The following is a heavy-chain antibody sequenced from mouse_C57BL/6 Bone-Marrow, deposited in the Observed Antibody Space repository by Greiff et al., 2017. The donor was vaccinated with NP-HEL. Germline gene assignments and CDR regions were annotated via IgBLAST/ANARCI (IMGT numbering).Heavy chain of an antibody. D-gene: IGHD1-1*01. CDR3: ARITTVDWYCDV. CDR1: GYSFTDYN. V-gene: IGHV1-39*01. Sequence: VQLQQSGPELVKPGASVKISCKASGYSFTDYNMNWVKQSNGKSLEWIGVINPNYGTTSYNQKFKGKDTLTVYQSSSTAYMQLNSLTSEESAVYYCARITTVDWYCDVWGTGTTVTVSS. CDR2: INPNYGTT. J-gene: IGHJ1*03.